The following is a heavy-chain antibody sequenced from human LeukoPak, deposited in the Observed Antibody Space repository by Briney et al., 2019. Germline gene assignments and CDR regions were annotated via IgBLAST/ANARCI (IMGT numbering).Heavy chain of an antibody. CDR2: ISYDGSNK. V-gene: IGHV3-30*18. CDR3: AKGLLYYDSSGYHYGMDV. CDR1: GFTFSSYG. D-gene: IGHD3-22*01. Sequence: GGSLRLSCAASGFTFSSYGMHWVRQAPGKGLEWVAVISYDGSNKYYADSVKGRFTISRDNSKNTLYLQMNSLRAEDTAVYYCAKGLLYYDSSGYHYGMDVWGQGTTVTVSS. J-gene: IGHJ6*02.